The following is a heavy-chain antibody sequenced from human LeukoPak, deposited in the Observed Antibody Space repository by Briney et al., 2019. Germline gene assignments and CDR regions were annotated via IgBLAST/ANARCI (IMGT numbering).Heavy chain of an antibody. V-gene: IGHV1-46*01. Sequence: ASVKVSCKASGYTFTSYSMHWVRQAPGHRLEWMGIINPSGGSTSYAQKCQGRVTMTRDTSTSTVYMELSSLRSEDTAVYYCARDHDTRLDYWGQGTLVTVSS. CDR3: ARDHDTRLDY. CDR2: INPSGGST. D-gene: IGHD1-1*01. CDR1: GYTFTSYS. J-gene: IGHJ4*02.